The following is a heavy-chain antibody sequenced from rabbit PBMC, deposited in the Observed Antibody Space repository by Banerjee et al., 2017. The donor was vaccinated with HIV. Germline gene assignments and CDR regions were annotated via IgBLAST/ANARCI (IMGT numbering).Heavy chain of an antibody. J-gene: IGHJ4*01. V-gene: IGHV1S47*01. CDR2: IDPVFGST. CDR1: GFDFSRYG. Sequence: QEQLVESGGGLVQPGGSLKLSCKASGFDFSRYGVSWVRQAPGKGLEWIGYIDPVFGSTIYASWVNGRFTISSHNAQNTLYLQLNSLTAADTATYFCVRLFDLWGPGTLVTVS. CDR3: VRLFDL.